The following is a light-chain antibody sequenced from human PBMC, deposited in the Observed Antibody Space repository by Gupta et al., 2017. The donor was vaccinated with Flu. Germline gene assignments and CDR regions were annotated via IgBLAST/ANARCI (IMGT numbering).Light chain of an antibody. CDR2: RNN. V-gene: IGLV1-47*01. CDR1: SSNIGSNY. J-gene: IGLJ3*02. Sequence: RVTISCSGSSSNIGSNYVYWYQQLPGTAPKLLIYRNNQRPSGVPDRFSGSKSGTSASLAISGLRSEDEADYYCAAWDDSLSGHMFGGGTKLTVL. CDR3: AAWDDSLSGHM.